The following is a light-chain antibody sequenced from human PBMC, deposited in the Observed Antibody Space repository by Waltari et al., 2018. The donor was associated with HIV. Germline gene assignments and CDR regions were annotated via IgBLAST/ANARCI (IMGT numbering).Light chain of an antibody. CDR3: QSTDRSGTWV. Sequence: YELTQPPSVSVSPGQTARITCSGSEMPKRYSHWFRQKPGQPPILLIYKDTERPSGISQRFSASKSGTTVTLTINEVQAEDEADYLCQSTDRSGTWVFGGGTRLAVL. CDR1: EMPKRY. V-gene: IGLV3-25*03. J-gene: IGLJ3*02. CDR2: KDT.